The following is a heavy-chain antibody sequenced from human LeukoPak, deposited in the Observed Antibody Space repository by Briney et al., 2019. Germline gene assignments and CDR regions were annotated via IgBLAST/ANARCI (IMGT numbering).Heavy chain of an antibody. J-gene: IGHJ4*02. Sequence: GGSLRLSCAASGFPLSTYAMTWVRQVPGKGLEWVSVISGSGSSTYYTDSVKGRFTISRDNSKNTLYLQMNSLRAEDTAVYYCAKDPDTHSGLSLPYYFDYWGQGTLVTVSA. D-gene: IGHD6-19*01. CDR1: GFPLSTYA. CDR3: AKDPDTHSGLSLPYYFDY. CDR2: ISGSGSST. V-gene: IGHV3-23*01.